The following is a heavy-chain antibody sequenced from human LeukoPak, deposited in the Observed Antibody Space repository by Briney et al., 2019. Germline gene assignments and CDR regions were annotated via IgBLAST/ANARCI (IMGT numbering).Heavy chain of an antibody. CDR3: ASGVQKLDP. CDR1: GFTLSTYN. V-gene: IGHV3-21*01. D-gene: IGHD3-3*01. Sequence: GGSLRLSCAASGFTLSTYNMNWVRQAPGRGLEWVSSISSSGLYIYYADSLQGRFTISRDNAKNSLYLQMNSLRAEDTAMYYCASGVQKLDPWGQGTLVTVSS. CDR2: ISSSGLYI. J-gene: IGHJ5*02.